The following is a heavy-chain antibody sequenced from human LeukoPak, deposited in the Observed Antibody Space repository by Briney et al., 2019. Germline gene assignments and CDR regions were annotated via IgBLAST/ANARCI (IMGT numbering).Heavy chain of an antibody. Sequence: GGSLRLSCAASGFTFSSYAMSWVRQAPGKGLEWVSAISGSGGNTYYADSVKGRFTISRDNSKNTLFLQMSSLRAEDTAVYYCALRVQWLVTFDYWGQGTLVTVSS. CDR1: GFTFSSYA. CDR2: ISGSGGNT. V-gene: IGHV3-23*01. CDR3: ALRVQWLVTFDY. D-gene: IGHD6-19*01. J-gene: IGHJ4*02.